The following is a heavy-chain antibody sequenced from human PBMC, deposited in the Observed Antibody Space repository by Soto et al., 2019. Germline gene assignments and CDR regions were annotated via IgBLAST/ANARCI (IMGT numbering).Heavy chain of an antibody. CDR2: IYYSGST. Sequence: SETLSLTCTVSGGSISSGGYYWSWIRQHPGKGLEWIGYIYYSGSTYYNPSLKSRVTISVDTSKNQFSLKLSSVTAADTAVYYCARVADQKARGGMDVWGQGTTVTVSS. J-gene: IGHJ6*02. CDR3: ARVADQKARGGMDV. D-gene: IGHD2-2*01. V-gene: IGHV4-31*03. CDR1: GGSISSGGYY.